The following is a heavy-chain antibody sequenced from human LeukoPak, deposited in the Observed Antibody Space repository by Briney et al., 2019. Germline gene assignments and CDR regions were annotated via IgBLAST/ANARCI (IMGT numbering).Heavy chain of an antibody. D-gene: IGHD3-16*01. CDR3: ARGRSYVGPALY. V-gene: IGHV4-30-2*01. J-gene: IGHJ4*02. CDR1: GGSISSGGYS. Sequence: NPSETLSLTCAVSGGSISSGGYSWSWIRQPPGKGLEWIGYIYHSGSTYYNPSLKSRVTISVDRSKNQFSLKLSSVTAADTAVYYCARGRSYVGPALYWGQGTLVTVSS. CDR2: IYHSGST.